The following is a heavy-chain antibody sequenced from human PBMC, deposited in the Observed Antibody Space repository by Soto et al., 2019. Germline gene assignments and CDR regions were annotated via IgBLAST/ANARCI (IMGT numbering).Heavy chain of an antibody. D-gene: IGHD2-15*01. V-gene: IGHV3-7*01. J-gene: IGHJ4*02. CDR2: IKQDGSAK. CDR1: GFTFWGDW. CDR3: ARDCYGGFSYGPGDN. Sequence: EVQLVESGGGLVQPGGSLRLSCVASGFTFWGDWMSWVRQAPGKGLEWVANIKQDGSAKKYLDSVRGRFTISRDNSKNSVYLQMNTLGADDTALYNCARDCYGGFSYGPGDNWGQGTLVTVSS.